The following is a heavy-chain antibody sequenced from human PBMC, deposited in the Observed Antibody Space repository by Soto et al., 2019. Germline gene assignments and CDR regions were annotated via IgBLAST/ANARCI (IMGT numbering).Heavy chain of an antibody. D-gene: IGHD5-18*01. J-gene: IGHJ4*02. CDR2: IIPIFGTA. Sequence: GASVKVSCKASGGTFSSYAISWVRQAPGQGLEWMGGIIPIFGTANYARKFQGRVTITADESTSTAYMELSSLRSEDTAVYYCARDLGYSYGKNYFDYWGQGTLVTVSS. CDR3: ARDLGYSYGKNYFDY. V-gene: IGHV1-69*13. CDR1: GGTFSSYA.